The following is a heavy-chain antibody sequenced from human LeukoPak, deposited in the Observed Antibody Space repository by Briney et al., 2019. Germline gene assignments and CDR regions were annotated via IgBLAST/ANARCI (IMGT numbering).Heavy chain of an antibody. D-gene: IGHD1-26*01. CDR2: INHSGST. V-gene: IGHV4-34*01. J-gene: IGHJ1*01. CDR1: GGSFSGYY. Sequence: PSETLSLTCAVYGGSFSGYYWSWIRQPPGKGLEWIGEINHSGSTNYNPSLKSRVTISVDTSKNQFSLKLSSVTAADTAVYYCASWWEQVRCFQHWGQGTLVTVSS. CDR3: ASWWEQVRCFQH.